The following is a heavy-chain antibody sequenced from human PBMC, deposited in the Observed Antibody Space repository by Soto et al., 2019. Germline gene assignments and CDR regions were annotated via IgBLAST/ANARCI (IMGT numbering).Heavy chain of an antibody. V-gene: IGHV3-23*01. Sequence: PGGSVRLSCAASGFTVNSHAMSWVRQAPGKGLEWVASISGSGDGTYYGDSVKGRFTISRDSSSSTLYLQMNNLRGEDTAVYFCTKSRRGILMVYGFGGMDVWGQGTTVTVSS. CDR2: ISGSGDGT. D-gene: IGHD2-8*01. CDR3: TKSRRGILMVYGFGGMDV. J-gene: IGHJ6*02. CDR1: GFTVNSHA.